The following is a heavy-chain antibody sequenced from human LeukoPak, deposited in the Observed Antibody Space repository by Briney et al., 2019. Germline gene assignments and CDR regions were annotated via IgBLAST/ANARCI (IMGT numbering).Heavy chain of an antibody. V-gene: IGHV4-31*03. CDR2: IYYSGST. D-gene: IGHD6-13*01. J-gene: IGHJ6*02. Sequence: PSQTLSLTRTVSGGSISSGGYYWSWIRQHPGKGLEWIGYIYYSGSTYYNPSLKSRVTISVDTSKNQFSLKLSSVTAADTAVYYCARDLRIAAAGTPYYYYYGMDVWGQGTTVTVSS. CDR3: ARDLRIAAAGTPYYYYYGMDV. CDR1: GGSISSGGYY.